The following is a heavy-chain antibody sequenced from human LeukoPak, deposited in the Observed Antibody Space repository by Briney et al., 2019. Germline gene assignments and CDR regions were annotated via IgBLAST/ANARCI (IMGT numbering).Heavy chain of an antibody. V-gene: IGHV3-69-1*01. CDR3: ARVDSSSWTYYYYYYMDV. D-gene: IGHD6-13*01. Sequence: TTGGSLRLSCAASGFTFSDYYMTWIRQAPGKGLEWISDISSSGAMSYTDSVKGRFTISRDNAKNSLYLQMNSLRAEDTAVYYCARVDSSSWTYYYYYYMDVWGKGTTVTVSS. CDR1: GFTFSDYY. CDR2: ISSSGAM. J-gene: IGHJ6*03.